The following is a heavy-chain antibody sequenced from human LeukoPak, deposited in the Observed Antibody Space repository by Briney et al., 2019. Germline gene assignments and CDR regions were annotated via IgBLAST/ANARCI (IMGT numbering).Heavy chain of an antibody. V-gene: IGHV4-31*03. D-gene: IGHD3-16*02. Sequence: SETLSLTCTVSGGSISSGGYYWSWIRQHPGKGLEWIGYIYYSGSTYYNPSLKSRATISVDTSKNQFSLKLSSVTDADTAVYYCARASSYYFDYWGQGTLVTVSS. CDR2: IYYSGST. CDR1: GGSISSGGYY. CDR3: ARASSYYFDY. J-gene: IGHJ4*02.